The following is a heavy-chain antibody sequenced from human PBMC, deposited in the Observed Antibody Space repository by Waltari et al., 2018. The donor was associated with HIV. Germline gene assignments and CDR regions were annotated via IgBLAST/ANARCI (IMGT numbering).Heavy chain of an antibody. J-gene: IGHJ4*02. CDR1: GFTFSSYW. D-gene: IGHD6-19*01. V-gene: IGHV3-74*01. CDR3: ARGGDSSGWYCDY. Sequence: EVQLVESGGGLVQPGGSLRLSCAASGFTFSSYWMHWVRQAPGKGLVWVSRINSDGSSTSDADAVKGRFTISRDNAKNTLYLQMNSLRAEDTAVYYCARGGDSSGWYCDYWGQGTLVTVSS. CDR2: INSDGSST.